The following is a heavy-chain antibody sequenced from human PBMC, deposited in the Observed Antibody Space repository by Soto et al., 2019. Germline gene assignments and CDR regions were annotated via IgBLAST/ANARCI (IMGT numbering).Heavy chain of an antibody. D-gene: IGHD7-27*01. V-gene: IGHV1-18*01. Sequence: ASVKVSCKASGYTFTSYGISWVRQAPGQGLEWMGWISAYNGNTNYAQKLQGRVTMTTDTSTSTAYMELRSLRSDDTAVYYCARTENWETYYYYGMDVWGQGTTVTVSS. CDR2: ISAYNGNT. CDR3: ARTENWETYYYYGMDV. CDR1: GYTFTSYG. J-gene: IGHJ6*02.